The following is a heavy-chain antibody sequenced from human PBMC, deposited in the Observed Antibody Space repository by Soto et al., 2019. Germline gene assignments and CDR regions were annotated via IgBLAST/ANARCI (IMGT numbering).Heavy chain of an antibody. CDR1: KFTFSTYA. CDR2: ISGSGDNT. D-gene: IGHD2-8*02. J-gene: IGHJ4*02. Sequence: GSLRLSCAASKFTFSTYAMTWVRQAPGKGLEWVSGISGSGDNTYYADSVKGRFTISRDNSKSTLYLQMNSLRAEDTAVYYCAKDMVHCTGTRCARYFEEWGRGTLVTSPQ. V-gene: IGHV3-23*01. CDR3: AKDMVHCTGTRCARYFEE.